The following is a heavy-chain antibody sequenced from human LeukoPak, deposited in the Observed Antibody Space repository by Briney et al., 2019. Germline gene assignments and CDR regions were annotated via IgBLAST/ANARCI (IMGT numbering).Heavy chain of an antibody. J-gene: IGHJ5*02. Sequence: SETLSLTCAVYGGSFSGYYWSWIRQPPGKGLEWIGEINHSGSTNYNPSLKSRVTISVDTSKNQFSLKLSSVTAADTAVYYCARGRRAYSSSSNWFDPWGQGTLVTVPS. D-gene: IGHD6-6*01. CDR1: GGSFSGYY. CDR3: ARGRRAYSSSSNWFDP. CDR2: INHSGST. V-gene: IGHV4-34*01.